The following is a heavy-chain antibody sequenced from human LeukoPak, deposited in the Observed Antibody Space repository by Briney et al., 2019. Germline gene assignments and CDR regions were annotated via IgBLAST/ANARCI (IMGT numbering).Heavy chain of an antibody. Sequence: TSETLSLTCAVYGGSFSGYYWSWVRQPPGKGLEWIGEINHSGSTNYNPSLKSRVTISVDTSKNQFSLKLSSVTAADTAVYYCARGKVPAARVAFDIWGQGTMVTVSS. D-gene: IGHD2-2*01. V-gene: IGHV4-34*01. CDR1: GGSFSGYY. CDR2: INHSGST. J-gene: IGHJ3*02. CDR3: ARGKVPAARVAFDI.